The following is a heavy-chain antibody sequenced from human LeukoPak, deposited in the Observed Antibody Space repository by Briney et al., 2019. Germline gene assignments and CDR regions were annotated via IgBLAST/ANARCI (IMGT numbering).Heavy chain of an antibody. Sequence: GVSLRLSCAASGFTFSTYAMTWVRQAPGKGLEWVSAIRGSDISTYYADSVKGRFTISRDNSKNTLYLQINSLRVEDTALYYCAKDGGVWFGESNDYWGQGTLVTVSS. CDR2: IRGSDIST. J-gene: IGHJ4*02. D-gene: IGHD3-10*01. CDR3: AKDGGVWFGESNDY. V-gene: IGHV3-23*01. CDR1: GFTFSTYA.